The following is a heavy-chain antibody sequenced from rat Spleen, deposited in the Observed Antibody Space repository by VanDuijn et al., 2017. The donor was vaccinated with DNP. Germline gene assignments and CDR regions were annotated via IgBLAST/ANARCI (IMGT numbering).Heavy chain of an antibody. D-gene: IGHD1-11*01. CDR1: GFTFSNYG. V-gene: IGHV5-27*01. J-gene: IGHJ2*01. CDR3: TTDFERGY. CDR2: ITNSGGST. Sequence: EVQLVESGGGLVQPGRSLKLSCAASGFTFSNYGMAWVRQAPTKGLEWVASITNSGGSTYYRDSVKGRFTISRDNAKSILYLQMDSLRSEDTATFYCTTDFERGYWGQGVMVTVSS.